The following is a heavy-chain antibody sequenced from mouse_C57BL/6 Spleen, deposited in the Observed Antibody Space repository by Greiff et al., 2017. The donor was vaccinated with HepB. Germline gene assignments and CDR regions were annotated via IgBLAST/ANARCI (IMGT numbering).Heavy chain of an antibody. J-gene: IGHJ3*01. D-gene: IGHD1-1*01. Sequence: VQLQQSGAELARPGASVKLSCKASGYTFTSYGISWVKQRTGQGLEWIGEIYPRSGNTYYNEKFKGKATLTADKSSSTAYMELRSLTSEDSAVYFCARGSYGSSTGFAYWGQGTLATVSA. CDR2: IYPRSGNT. CDR1: GYTFTSYG. CDR3: ARGSYGSSTGFAY. V-gene: IGHV1-81*01.